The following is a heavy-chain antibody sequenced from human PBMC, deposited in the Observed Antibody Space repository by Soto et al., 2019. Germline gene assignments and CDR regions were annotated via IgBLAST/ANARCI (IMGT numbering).Heavy chain of an antibody. V-gene: IGHV3-9*01. Sequence: EVQLVESGGGLVQPGRSLRPSCAASGFAFDDYTMHWVRQVPGKGLEWVSGINWNSDTVGYADSVKGRFTISRDNARNSLYLQMDSLRAEDTALYYCAKTMAVVVMTDAFDIWGQGTMVTVSS. CDR3: AKTMAVVVMTDAFDI. CDR2: INWNSDTV. CDR1: GFAFDDYT. D-gene: IGHD3-22*01. J-gene: IGHJ3*02.